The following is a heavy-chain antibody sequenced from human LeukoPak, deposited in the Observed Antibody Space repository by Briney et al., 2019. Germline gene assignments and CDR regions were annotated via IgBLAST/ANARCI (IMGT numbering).Heavy chain of an antibody. D-gene: IGHD1-7*01. Sequence: PSETLSLTCTVSGGSINSSSYYWGWIRQPPGKGLEWIGSIFYSGNTYDNPSLKSRVTISVDTSKNQFSLKLSSVTAADTAVYYXXRGVTGTVFDYWGQGTLVTVSS. V-gene: IGHV4-39*07. CDR1: GGSINSSSYY. CDR3: XRGVTGTVFDY. J-gene: IGHJ4*02. CDR2: IFYSGNT.